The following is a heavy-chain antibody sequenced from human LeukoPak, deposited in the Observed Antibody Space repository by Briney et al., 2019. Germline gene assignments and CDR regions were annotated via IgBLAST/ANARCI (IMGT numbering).Heavy chain of an antibody. V-gene: IGHV3-21*01. D-gene: IGHD1-1*01. CDR2: ISTSSSYI. CDR1: GFTFSSYT. J-gene: IGHJ3*01. Sequence: GGSLRLSCAASGFTFSSYTMNWVRQAPGKGLEWVSSISTSSSYIYYADSVKGRFTISRDNARNSLYLQMNSLRAEDTAIYYCAREIRGTDAFDFWGQGTMVTVSS. CDR3: AREIRGTDAFDF.